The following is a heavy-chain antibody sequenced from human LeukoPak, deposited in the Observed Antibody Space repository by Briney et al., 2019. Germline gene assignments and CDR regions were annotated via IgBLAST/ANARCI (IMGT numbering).Heavy chain of an antibody. CDR2: IGGSGSST. J-gene: IGHJ4*02. V-gene: IGHV3-23*01. CDR1: GFTHSSYD. Sequence: PGGSLRLSCAASGFTHSSYDMSGARHAPGEWVEWVSGIGGSGSSTYYADSVKGRFTISRDNSKNTLYLQMNSLRAEDTAVYYCASRDSSGWYDFDYWGQGTLVTVSS. D-gene: IGHD6-19*01. CDR3: ASRDSSGWYDFDY.